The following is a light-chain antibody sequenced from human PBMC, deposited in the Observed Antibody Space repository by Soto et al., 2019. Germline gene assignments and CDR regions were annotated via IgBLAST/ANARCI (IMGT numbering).Light chain of an antibody. V-gene: IGKV3-11*01. CDR3: QQRSNWPWT. J-gene: IGKJ1*01. CDR2: DAS. CDR1: QGVSSY. Sequence: EIVLTQSPATLSLSPGERATLSCRASQGVSSYFAWYQQKTGQDPRLIIEDASTRATGIPARFSGSGSGTDFTLTISSLKPEDFAVYYCQQRSNWPWTVGQGTKVEIK.